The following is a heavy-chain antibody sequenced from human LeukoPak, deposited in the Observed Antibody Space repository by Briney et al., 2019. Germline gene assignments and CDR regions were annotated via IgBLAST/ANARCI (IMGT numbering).Heavy chain of an antibody. CDR2: ISSSGSTI. Sequence: PGGSLRLSCAASGFTFSSYEMNWVRQAPGKGLEWVSYISSSGSTIYYADSVKGRFTISRDNSKNTLYLQMNSLRAEDTAVYYCAKEGGDYYGSGSYYGYYYYGMDVWGKGTTVTVSS. CDR1: GFTFSSYE. J-gene: IGHJ6*04. V-gene: IGHV3-48*03. D-gene: IGHD3-10*01. CDR3: AKEGGDYYGSGSYYGYYYYGMDV.